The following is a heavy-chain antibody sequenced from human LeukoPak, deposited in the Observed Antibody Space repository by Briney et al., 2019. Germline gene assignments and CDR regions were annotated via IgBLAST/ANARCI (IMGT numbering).Heavy chain of an antibody. CDR1: GFTFSSYW. D-gene: IGHD4-17*01. V-gene: IGHV3-74*01. CDR2: INSDGSST. Sequence: GGSLRLSCAASGFTFSSYWMHWFRQAPGKGLVWVSRINSDGSSTSYADSVKGRFTISRDNAKNTLYLQMNSLRAEDTAVYYCAREGMNDYGDYADYWGQGTLVTVSS. J-gene: IGHJ4*02. CDR3: AREGMNDYGDYADY.